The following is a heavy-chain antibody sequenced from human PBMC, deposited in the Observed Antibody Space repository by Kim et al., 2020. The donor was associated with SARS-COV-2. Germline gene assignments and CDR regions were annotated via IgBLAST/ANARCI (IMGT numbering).Heavy chain of an antibody. CDR3: ARHIAAAGTGIDY. Sequence: AQKLQGRVPMTTDTSTSTAYMELRSLRSDDTAVYYCARHIAAAGTGIDYWGQGTLVTVSS. V-gene: IGHV1-18*01. D-gene: IGHD6-13*01. J-gene: IGHJ4*02.